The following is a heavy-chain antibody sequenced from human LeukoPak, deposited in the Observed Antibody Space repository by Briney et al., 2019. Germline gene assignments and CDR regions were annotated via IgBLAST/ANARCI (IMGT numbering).Heavy chain of an antibody. D-gene: IGHD6-19*01. CDR1: GFTFSSYA. V-gene: IGHV3-30*04. J-gene: IGHJ4*02. CDR3: ARGVAVY. CDR2: ISYDGSNK. Sequence: GRSLRLSCAASGFTFSSYAMHWVRQAPGKGLEWVAVISYDGSNKYYADSVKGRFTISTDNSKNTLYLQMNSLRAEDTAVYYCARGVAVYWGQGTLVTVSS.